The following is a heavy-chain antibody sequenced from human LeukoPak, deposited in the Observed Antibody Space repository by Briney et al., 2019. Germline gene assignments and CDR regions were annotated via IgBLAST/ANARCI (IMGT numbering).Heavy chain of an antibody. Sequence: PGGSLRLSCAASGFTFSSYAMHWVRQAPGKGLEWVAVISYDGSNKYYADSVKGRFTISRDNSKNTLYLQMNSLRAEDTAVYYCARSKLRGSGSYSAPRTTDAFDIWGQGTMDTVSS. CDR1: GFTFSSYA. D-gene: IGHD3-10*01. CDR3: ARSKLRGSGSYSAPRTTDAFDI. J-gene: IGHJ3*02. CDR2: ISYDGSNK. V-gene: IGHV3-30*04.